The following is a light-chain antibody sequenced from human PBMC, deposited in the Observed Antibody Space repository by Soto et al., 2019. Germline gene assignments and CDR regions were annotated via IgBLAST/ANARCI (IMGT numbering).Light chain of an antibody. CDR2: DAA. V-gene: IGKV1-5*01. Sequence: QMSQSPATLSASVGDRVTITCRASQSISSWLAWYEQKPGKAPKRLIYDAASLESGVPSRCSGSGSGTEFTLTISSLQPDDFATYYCQQYNSYSPLAFGGGTQVDI. CDR1: QSISSW. CDR3: QQYNSYSPLA. J-gene: IGKJ4*01.